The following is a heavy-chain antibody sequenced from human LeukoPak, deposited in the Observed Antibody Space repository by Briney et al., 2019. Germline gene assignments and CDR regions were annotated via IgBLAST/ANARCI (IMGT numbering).Heavy chain of an antibody. D-gene: IGHD6-19*01. CDR3: ARGGIAVAAAVDY. V-gene: IGHV4-34*01. Sequence: ASETLSLTCAVYGXSFSGYYWSWIRQPPGKGLEWIGEINHSGSTNYNPSLKSRVTISVDTSKNQFSLKLSSVTAADTAVYYCARGGIAVAAAVDYWGQGTLVTVSS. CDR2: INHSGST. CDR1: GXSFSGYY. J-gene: IGHJ4*02.